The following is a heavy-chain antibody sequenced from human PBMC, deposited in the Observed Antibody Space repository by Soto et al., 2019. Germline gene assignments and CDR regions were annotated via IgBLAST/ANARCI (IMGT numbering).Heavy chain of an antibody. CDR1: GFTFGDYA. CDR2: IRSKAYGGKT. J-gene: IGHJ6*02. Sequence: GGSLRLSCTASGFTFGDYAMSWFRQAPGKGLEWVGFIRSKAYGGKTEYAASVKGRFTISRDDSKSIAYLQMNSLKTEDTAVYYCPREERRGAAGLYGMDVWGQGTTVTVSS. D-gene: IGHD6-13*01. V-gene: IGHV3-49*03. CDR3: PREERRGAAGLYGMDV.